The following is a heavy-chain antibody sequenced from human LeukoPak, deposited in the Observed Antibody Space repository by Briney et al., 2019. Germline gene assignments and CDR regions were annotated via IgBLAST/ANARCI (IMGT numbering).Heavy chain of an antibody. CDR1: GFTFSSYA. V-gene: IGHV4-59*01. CDR3: ARVAYCSSTSCYNNWFDP. J-gene: IGHJ5*02. CDR2: IYYSGST. Sequence: GSLRLSCAASGFTFSSYAMSWIRQPPGKGLEWIGYIYYSGSTNYNPSLKSRVTISVDTSKNQFSLKLSSVTAADTAVYYCARVAYCSSTSCYNNWFDPWGQGTLVTVSS. D-gene: IGHD2-2*01.